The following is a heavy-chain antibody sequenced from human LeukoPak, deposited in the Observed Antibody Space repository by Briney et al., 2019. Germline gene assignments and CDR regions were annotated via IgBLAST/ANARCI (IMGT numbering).Heavy chain of an antibody. J-gene: IGHJ5*02. Sequence: ASVKVSCKASGYTFTGYYMHWVRQAPGQGLEWMGWINPNSGGTNYAQKFQGRVTMTRDTSISTAYMELSRLRSDDTAVYYCARDYYDSSGYYDKSSGYNWFDPWGQGTLVTVSS. CDR1: GYTFTGYY. CDR2: INPNSGGT. D-gene: IGHD3-22*01. V-gene: IGHV1-2*02. CDR3: ARDYYDSSGYYDKSSGYNWFDP.